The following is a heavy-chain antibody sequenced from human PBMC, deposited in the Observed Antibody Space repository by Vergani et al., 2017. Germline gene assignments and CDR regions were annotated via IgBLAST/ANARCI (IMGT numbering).Heavy chain of an antibody. J-gene: IGHJ5*02. CDR3: ARVYPPGGGTTYCWFDP. CDR2: NYTSGST. V-gene: IGHV4-61*02. CDR1: GGSISSGSYY. Sequence: QVQLQESGPGLVKPSQTLSLTCTVSGGSISSGSYYWSWIRQPAGKGLEWIGRNYTSGSTNYNPSLKSRVTMSVDTSKNQFSLKLSSVTAADTAVYYCARVYPPGGGTTYCWFDPGVQGTLVTVSS. D-gene: IGHD1-7*01.